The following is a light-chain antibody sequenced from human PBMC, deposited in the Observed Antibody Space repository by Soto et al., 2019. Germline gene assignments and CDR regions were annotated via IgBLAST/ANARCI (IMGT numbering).Light chain of an antibody. V-gene: IGLV2-14*01. J-gene: IGLJ1*01. CDR1: SSDVGGYNY. CDR2: DVS. Sequence: QAVLTQPASVSGSPGQSITISCTGTSSDVGGYNYVSWYQQHPGKAPKLMIYDVSNRPSGVSNRFSGSKSGNTASLTIPGLQAEDEADYYCSSYTSSSTLPYVFGTGTKLTVL. CDR3: SSYTSSSTLPYV.